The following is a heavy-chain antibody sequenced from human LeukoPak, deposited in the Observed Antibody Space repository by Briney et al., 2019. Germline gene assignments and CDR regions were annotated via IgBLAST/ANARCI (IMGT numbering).Heavy chain of an antibody. CDR1: GFTFSSYA. V-gene: IGHV3-23*01. CDR2: ISGSGGNT. Sequence: GGSLRLSCAASGFTFSSYAMNWVRQAPGKGLEWVSVISGSGGNTYYADSVDGRFIISRDNSKNTVNLQMNSLRAEDTALYYCAKASAGYYYGSGSLPWYFDLWGRGTLVTVSS. D-gene: IGHD3-10*01. CDR3: AKASAGYYYGSGSLPWYFDL. J-gene: IGHJ2*01.